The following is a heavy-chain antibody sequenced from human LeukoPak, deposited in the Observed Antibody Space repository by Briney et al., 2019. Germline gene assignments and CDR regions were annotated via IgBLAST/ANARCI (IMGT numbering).Heavy chain of an antibody. CDR2: INTNTGNP. J-gene: IGHJ4*02. CDR3: ARNKYYDFWSGSWGENGQYYFDY. V-gene: IGHV7-4-1*02. D-gene: IGHD3-3*01. Sequence: ASVKVSCKASGYTFTSYAMNWVRRAPGQGLEWMGWINTNTGNPTYAQGFTGRFVFSLDTSVSTAYLQISSLKAEDTAVYYCARNKYYDFWSGSWGENGQYYFDYWGQGTLVTVSS. CDR1: GYTFTSYA.